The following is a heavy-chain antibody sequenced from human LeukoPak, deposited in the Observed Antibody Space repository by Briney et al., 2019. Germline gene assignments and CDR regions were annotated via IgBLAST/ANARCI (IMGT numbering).Heavy chain of an antibody. Sequence: ASVKVSCKASGYTFINYYLHWVRQAPGQGLEWMGIINPSGGSTTYAQKFQGRVTMTRDTSTSTVYMELSSLRSEDTAVYYCARDRPPNHFDYWGQGTLVTISS. J-gene: IGHJ4*02. D-gene: IGHD1-14*01. CDR2: INPSGGST. CDR3: ARDRPPNHFDY. CDR1: GYTFINYY. V-gene: IGHV1-46*01.